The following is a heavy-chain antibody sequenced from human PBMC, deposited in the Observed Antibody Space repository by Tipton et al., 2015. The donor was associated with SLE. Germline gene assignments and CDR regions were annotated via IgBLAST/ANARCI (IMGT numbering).Heavy chain of an antibody. D-gene: IGHD1-1*01. CDR1: GYTFSDYY. V-gene: IGHV1-46*01. CDR2: INPSGGST. CDR3: ARAGMGYYYYYMDV. Sequence: QLVQSGADVKKPGASMKVSCKTSGYTFSDYYIHWMRQAPGQGLEWIGIINPSGGSTSYAQKFQGRVTMTRDTSTSTAYMELRSLRSDDTAVYYCARAGMGYYYYYMDVWGKGTTVTVSS. J-gene: IGHJ6*03.